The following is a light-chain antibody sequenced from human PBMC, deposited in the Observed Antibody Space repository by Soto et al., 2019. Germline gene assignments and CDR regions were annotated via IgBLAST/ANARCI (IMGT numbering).Light chain of an antibody. Sequence: QSVLTQPPSASGSPGQSVTISCTGTSSDVGGYNYVSWYQHHPGKAPKLIIYEVTKRPSGVPDRFSGSKSGTTASLTVSGLQAEDEADYFCSSYSGSTPYVFVTRTKVTVL. CDR1: SSDVGGYNY. V-gene: IGLV2-8*01. CDR2: EVT. J-gene: IGLJ1*01. CDR3: SSYSGSTPYV.